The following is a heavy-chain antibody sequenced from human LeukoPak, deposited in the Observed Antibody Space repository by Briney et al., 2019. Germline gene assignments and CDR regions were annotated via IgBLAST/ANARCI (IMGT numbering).Heavy chain of an antibody. Sequence: GGSLRLSCAASGFTFSSYSMNWVRQAPGKGLEWVSSISSSSSYIYYADSVKGRFTISRGNAKNSLYLQMNSLRAEDTAVYYCAREKIVVVTIEAFDYWGQGTLVTVSS. CDR2: ISSSSSYI. V-gene: IGHV3-21*01. CDR3: AREKIVVVTIEAFDY. D-gene: IGHD3-22*01. J-gene: IGHJ4*02. CDR1: GFTFSSYS.